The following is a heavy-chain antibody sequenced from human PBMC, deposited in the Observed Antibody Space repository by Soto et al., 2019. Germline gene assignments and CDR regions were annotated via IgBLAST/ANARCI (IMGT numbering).Heavy chain of an antibody. D-gene: IGHD3-22*01. CDR2: IIPIFGTA. CDR3: ARLGFYYDSSGHYHYGSDFDY. Sequence: SVKVSCKASGGTFSSYAISWVRQAPGQGLEWMGGIIPIFGTANYAQKFQGRVTITADKSTSTAYMELSSLRSEDTAVYYSARLGFYYDSSGHYHYGSDFDYWGQGTLVTVSS. CDR1: GGTFSSYA. V-gene: IGHV1-69*06. J-gene: IGHJ4*02.